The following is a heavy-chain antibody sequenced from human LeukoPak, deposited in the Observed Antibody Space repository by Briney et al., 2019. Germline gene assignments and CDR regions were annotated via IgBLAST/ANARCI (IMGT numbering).Heavy chain of an antibody. D-gene: IGHD6-19*01. V-gene: IGHV4-59*01. CDR2: IYSSGST. Sequence: PSETLSLTCTVSNGSMTNNYWSWIRQPPGKGLEWIGYIYSSGSTIYNPSLKSRVTISIDTSKNQFSLKLISVTAEDTAVYYCAREKYSSGWWLADYWGQGTLVTVSS. CDR3: AREKYSSGWWLADY. CDR1: NGSMTNNY. J-gene: IGHJ4*02.